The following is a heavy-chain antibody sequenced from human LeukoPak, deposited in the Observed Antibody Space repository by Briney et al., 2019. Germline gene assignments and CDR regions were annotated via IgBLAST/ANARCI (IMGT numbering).Heavy chain of an antibody. J-gene: IGHJ5*02. CDR2: INHSGST. D-gene: IGHD3-10*01. CDR3: ARAGA. V-gene: IGHV4-34*01. CDR1: GGSFSGYY. Sequence: PSETLSLTCAVYGGSFSGYYWSWIRQPPGKGLEWIGEINHSGSTNYNPSLKSRVVISVDTSRNQFSLKLSSVTAADTAVYYCARAGAWGQGTLVTVSS.